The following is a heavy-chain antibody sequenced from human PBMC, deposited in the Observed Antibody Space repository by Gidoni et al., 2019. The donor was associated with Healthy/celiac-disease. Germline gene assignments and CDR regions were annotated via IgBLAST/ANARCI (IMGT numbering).Heavy chain of an antibody. CDR2: ISSSSSYT. D-gene: IGHD2-15*01. Sequence: QVQLVESGGGLVKPGGSLRLSCAASGFPFSDYYMSWIRQAPGKGLEWVSYISSSSSYTNYADSVKGRFTISRDNAKNSLYLQMNSLRAEDTAVYYCARACERGGSCYSPDIVDYWGQGTLVTVSS. CDR1: GFPFSDYY. V-gene: IGHV3-11*05. J-gene: IGHJ4*02. CDR3: ARACERGGSCYSPDIVDY.